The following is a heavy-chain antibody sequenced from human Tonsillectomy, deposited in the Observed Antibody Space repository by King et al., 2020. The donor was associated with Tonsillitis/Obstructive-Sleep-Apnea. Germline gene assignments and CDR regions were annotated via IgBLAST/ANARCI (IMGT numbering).Heavy chain of an antibody. CDR3: ANANSNWADYYYDSSGYPEVVDY. V-gene: IGHV2-5*02. J-gene: IGHJ4*01. CDR2: ISWDDDK. CDR1: GFSLTTSGMG. Sequence: TLKESGPTLVKPTQTLTLTCTFSGFSLTTSGMGVGWIRQPPGKALEWLALISWDDDKRYSPSLKSRLTITKDTSKNQVVLTMSNMDPVDTATYYCANANSNWADYYYDSSGYPEVVDYWGHGTLVTVSS. D-gene: IGHD3-22*01.